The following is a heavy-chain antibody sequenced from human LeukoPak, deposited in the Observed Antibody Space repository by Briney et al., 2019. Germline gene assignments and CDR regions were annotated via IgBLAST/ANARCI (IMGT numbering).Heavy chain of an antibody. V-gene: IGHV4-4*07. CDR3: AREGSATARPFVSNDC. Sequence: SETLSLTCTASGGSISNYYWSWIRQPAGKGLEWIGRIHTSRNTTYNPSLKRRVTMSLDTSNKHFSLRLHSMTAADTAVYYCAREGSATARPFVSNDCWGQGTLVTVSS. J-gene: IGHJ4*02. D-gene: IGHD6-6*01. CDR1: GGSISNYY. CDR2: IHTSRNT.